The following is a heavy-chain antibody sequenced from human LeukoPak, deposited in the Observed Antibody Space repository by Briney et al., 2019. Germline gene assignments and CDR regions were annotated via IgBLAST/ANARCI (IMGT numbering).Heavy chain of an antibody. CDR1: GYTFTGYY. D-gene: IGHD2-8*01. V-gene: IGHV1-2*02. Sequence: ASVKVSCKASGYTFTGYYMHWVRQAPGQGLEWMGWINPNSGDTNYAQKFQGRVTMTRDTSISTAYMELSRLTSDDTAVYYCAREPYCLNGVCFTRGWFDPWGQGTLVTVSS. CDR3: AREPYCLNGVCFTRGWFDP. CDR2: INPNSGDT. J-gene: IGHJ5*02.